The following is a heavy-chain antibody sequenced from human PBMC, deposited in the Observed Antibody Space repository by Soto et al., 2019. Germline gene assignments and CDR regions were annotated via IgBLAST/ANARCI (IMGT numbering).Heavy chain of an antibody. CDR2: IYYSGST. CDR3: ARVPLHYYDRSGYWV. Sequence: SETLSLSCTVSGGSISSYYWSWIRQPPGKGLEWIGYIYYSGSTNYNPSLKSRVTISVDTSKNQFSLKLSSVTAADTAVYYCARVPLHYYDRSGYWVWGQGTLVTVSS. V-gene: IGHV4-59*01. CDR1: GGSISSYY. D-gene: IGHD3-22*01. J-gene: IGHJ4*02.